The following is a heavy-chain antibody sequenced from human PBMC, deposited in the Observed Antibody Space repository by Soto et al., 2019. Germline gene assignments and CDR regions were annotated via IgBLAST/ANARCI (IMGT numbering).Heavy chain of an antibody. CDR1: GFTFSDYY. CDR3: ARDLGYYDSSGYFDY. J-gene: IGHJ4*02. Sequence: LRLSCAASGFTFSDYYMSWIRQAPGKGLEWVAYISSSDNIIYYADSVKGRFTISRDNAKNSLYLQMNSLRAEDTAVYYCARDLGYYDSSGYFDYWGQGTLVTVSS. D-gene: IGHD3-22*01. CDR2: ISSSDNII. V-gene: IGHV3-11*01.